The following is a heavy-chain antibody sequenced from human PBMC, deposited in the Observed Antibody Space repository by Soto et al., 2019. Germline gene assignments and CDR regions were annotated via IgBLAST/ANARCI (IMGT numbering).Heavy chain of an antibody. V-gene: IGHV1-69*06. Sequence: GASVKVSCKASGGTFSSYAISWVRQAPGQGLEWMGGIIPIFGTANYAQKFQGRVTSTADKSTSTAYMELSRLRSEDTAVHYREREGYSGYYLYHRGQGTLVTAPS. CDR2: IIPIFGTA. CDR1: GGTFSSYA. CDR3: EREGYSGYYLYH. D-gene: IGHD5-12*01. J-gene: IGHJ4*02.